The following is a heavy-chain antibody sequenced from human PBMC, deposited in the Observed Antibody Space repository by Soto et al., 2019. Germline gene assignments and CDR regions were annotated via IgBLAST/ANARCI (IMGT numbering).Heavy chain of an antibody. CDR2: VNIYNGNT. CDR3: ASADYGDYDS. D-gene: IGHD4-17*01. CDR1: DFSFTSDH. Sequence: QVQLVQSGPEVKKPGASVKVSCKASDFSFTSDHISWVRQAPGQSPEWMGWVNIYNGNTNYAPKLRGRVTMTTDTSTSPAYMELRSLTSDATAVYYCASADYGDYDSWGQGTLVTVSS. J-gene: IGHJ5*01. V-gene: IGHV1-18*01.